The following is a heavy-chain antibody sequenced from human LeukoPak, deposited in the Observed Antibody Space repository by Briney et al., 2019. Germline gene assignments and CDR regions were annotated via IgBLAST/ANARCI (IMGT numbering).Heavy chain of an antibody. Sequence: ASVNVSCKASGYTFTIYYMHWVRQAPGQGLEWMGIINPSGGSTSYAQKFQGRVTMTRDTSTSTVYMELSSLRSEDTAVYYCARDSDGDYVLGFNWFDPWGQGTLVTVSS. D-gene: IGHD4-17*01. CDR2: INPSGGST. J-gene: IGHJ5*02. CDR1: GYTFTIYY. V-gene: IGHV1-46*01. CDR3: ARDSDGDYVLGFNWFDP.